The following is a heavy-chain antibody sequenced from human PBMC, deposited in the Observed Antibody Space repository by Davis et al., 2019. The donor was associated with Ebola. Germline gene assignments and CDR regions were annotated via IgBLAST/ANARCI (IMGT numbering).Heavy chain of an antibody. D-gene: IGHD3-16*01. CDR1: GFTFSTYG. CDR2: ISYDGSNK. CDR3: AKAYLYGADY. Sequence: SLSLTCAASGFTFSTYGMPLVRHATGKGLEWVAVISYDGSNKYYADSVKGRFTISRDNSKNTLYLQMNSLRAEDTAVYYCAKAYLYGADYWGQGTLVTVSS. J-gene: IGHJ4*02. V-gene: IGHV3-30*18.